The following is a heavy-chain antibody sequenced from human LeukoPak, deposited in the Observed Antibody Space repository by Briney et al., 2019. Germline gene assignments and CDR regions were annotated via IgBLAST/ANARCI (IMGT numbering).Heavy chain of an antibody. CDR2: ISTDGYTT. CDR3: VVGGSPGY. V-gene: IGHV3-74*01. Sequence: GGSLRLSRAASGLAFSAYKMHWVRQAPRKGLVWVSRISTDGYTTDYADFVQGRFTASRDNTKNTWSLEMNSLRAEDTAVYYCVVGGSPGYWGQGTLVTVSS. CDR1: GLAFSAYK. D-gene: IGHD2-15*01. J-gene: IGHJ4*02.